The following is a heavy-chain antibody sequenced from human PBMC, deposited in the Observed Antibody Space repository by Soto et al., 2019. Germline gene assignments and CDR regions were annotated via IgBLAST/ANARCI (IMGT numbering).Heavy chain of an antibody. D-gene: IGHD7-27*01. CDR1: GGTFSSYT. Sequence: QVQLVQSGAEVKKPGSSVKVSCKASGGTFSSYTISWVRQAPGQGLEWMGRIIPILGIANYAQKFQGRVTITADNSTSTAYMELSSLRSEDTAVYYCARAPYLGYGMDVWGQGTTVTVSS. V-gene: IGHV1-69*02. CDR2: IIPILGIA. CDR3: ARAPYLGYGMDV. J-gene: IGHJ6*02.